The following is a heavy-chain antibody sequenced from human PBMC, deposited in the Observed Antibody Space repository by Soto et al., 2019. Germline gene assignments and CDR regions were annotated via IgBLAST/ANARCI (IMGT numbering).Heavy chain of an antibody. CDR2: ISSSSSYI. Sequence: EVQLVESGGGLVKPGGSLRLSCAASGFTFGSHMMSWVRQAPGKGLEWVSSISSSSSYIYYADSVKGRFTISRDNAKNSLYLQMNSLRAEDTAVYYCARDRTILNYYYYGMDVWGQGTTVTVSS. J-gene: IGHJ6*02. CDR3: ARDRTILNYYYYGMDV. V-gene: IGHV3-21*01. CDR1: GFTFGSHM. D-gene: IGHD3-3*01.